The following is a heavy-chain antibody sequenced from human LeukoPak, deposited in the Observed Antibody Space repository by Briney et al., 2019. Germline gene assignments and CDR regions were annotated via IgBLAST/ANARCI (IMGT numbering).Heavy chain of an antibody. Sequence: AGSLRPSCAASVFTFSSYARSWVRQTPAKVLESVSAISGSGGSTYYADSVKGRFTTSRDNSKNMLFLQMNSLRAQDTAPYYCAKSVAIYFYYGLDVWGQGTTVAVSS. CDR1: VFTFSSYA. CDR2: ISGSGGST. J-gene: IGHJ6*02. V-gene: IGHV3-23*01. D-gene: IGHD3-3*01. CDR3: AKSVAIYFYYGLDV.